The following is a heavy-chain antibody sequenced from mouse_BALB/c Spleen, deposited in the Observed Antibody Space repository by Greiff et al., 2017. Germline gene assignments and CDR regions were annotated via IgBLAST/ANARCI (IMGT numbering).Heavy chain of an antibody. D-gene: IGHD2-4*01. V-gene: IGHV1-14*01. Sequence: EVKLVESGPELVKPGASVKMSCKASGYTFTSYVMHWVKQKPGQGLEWIGYINPYNDGTKYNEKFKGKATLTSDKSSSTAYMELSSLTSEDSAVYYCARGPYDYDVAWFAYWGQGTLVTVSA. CDR1: GYTFTSYV. CDR3: ARGPYDYDVAWFAY. CDR2: INPYNDGT. J-gene: IGHJ3*01.